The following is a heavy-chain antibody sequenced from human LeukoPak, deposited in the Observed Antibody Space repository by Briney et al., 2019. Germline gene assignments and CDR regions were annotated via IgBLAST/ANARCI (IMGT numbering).Heavy chain of an antibody. V-gene: IGHV4-4*07. CDR3: ARDIRSHNGPGGYYYYYMDV. Sequence: SETLSLTCTVSGDFMSDTYWSWIRQPAGKGLEWIGRIYASGSTNYNPSLKSRVTLSVDTSSNQFSLTLSSVTAADTAVYHCARDIRSHNGPGGYYYYYMDVWGKGTTVTVSS. D-gene: IGHD2-8*01. J-gene: IGHJ6*03. CDR2: IYASGST. CDR1: GDFMSDTY.